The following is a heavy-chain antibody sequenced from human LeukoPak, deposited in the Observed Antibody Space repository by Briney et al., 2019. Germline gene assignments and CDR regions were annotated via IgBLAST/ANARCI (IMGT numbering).Heavy chain of an antibody. J-gene: IGHJ4*02. D-gene: IGHD2-2*02. CDR2: IYHSGST. Sequence: SETLSLTCAVSGGSISSGGYSWSWLRQPPGTGLEWIGYIYHSGSTYYNPSLKSRVTISVDRSKNQFSLKLSSVTAADTAVYYCARDRGGYCSSTSCYNYFDYWGQGTLVTVSS. V-gene: IGHV4-30-2*01. CDR1: GGSISSGGYS. CDR3: ARDRGGYCSSTSCYNYFDY.